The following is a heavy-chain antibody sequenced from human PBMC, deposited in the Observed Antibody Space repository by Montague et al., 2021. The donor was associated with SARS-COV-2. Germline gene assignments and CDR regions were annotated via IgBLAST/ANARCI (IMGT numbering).Heavy chain of an antibody. Sequence: SETLSLTCTVSGGSVSSTSYYWDWIRQPPGKGLEWIGSIHYSGTTYYNPSLKSQVTISVDTPKNQFSLKLRSVTVADTAIYYCARREGGWLDAFDIWGQGTMVTVSS. CDR1: GGSVSSTSYY. V-gene: IGHV4-39*01. J-gene: IGHJ3*02. CDR2: IHYSGTT. CDR3: ARREGGWLDAFDI. D-gene: IGHD2-15*01.